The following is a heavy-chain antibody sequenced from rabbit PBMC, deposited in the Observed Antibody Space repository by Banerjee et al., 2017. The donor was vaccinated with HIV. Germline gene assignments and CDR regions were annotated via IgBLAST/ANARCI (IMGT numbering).Heavy chain of an antibody. CDR2: IAGSSSGFT. V-gene: IGHV1S45*01. CDR3: ARDLTGVIGWNFGW. J-gene: IGHJ4*01. Sequence: QEQLVESGGGLVRPEGSLKLSCKASGFSFSSSDYVCWVRQAPGKGLEWISCIAGSSSGFTYSATWAKGRFTCSKTSSTTVTLQVTSLTAADTATYFCARDLTGVIGWNFGWWGPGTLVTVS. D-gene: IGHD1-1*01. CDR1: GFSFSSSDY.